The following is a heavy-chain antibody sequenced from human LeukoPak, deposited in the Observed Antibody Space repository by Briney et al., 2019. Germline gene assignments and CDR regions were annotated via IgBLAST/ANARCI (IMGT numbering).Heavy chain of an antibody. D-gene: IGHD3-16*01. CDR2: ISASGGST. CDR1: GFTFAAYA. CDR3: ARAGAYRFDY. J-gene: IGHJ4*02. Sequence: PGGSLRLSCAASGFTFAAYAMSWVRQAPGKGLQWVSGISASGGSTYSADSVRGRFTISRDNSKNTLYLQMNSLRAEDTAVYYCARAGAYRFDYWGQGTLVTVSS. V-gene: IGHV3-23*01.